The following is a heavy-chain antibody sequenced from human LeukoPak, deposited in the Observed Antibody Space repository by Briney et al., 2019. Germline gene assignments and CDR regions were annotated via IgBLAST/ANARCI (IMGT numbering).Heavy chain of an antibody. CDR2: ISYDGSNK. CDR1: GFTFSSYA. J-gene: IGHJ4*02. CDR3: AREPYDSSGCPDY. D-gene: IGHD3-22*01. V-gene: IGHV3-30-3*01. Sequence: GRSLRLSCAASGFTFSSYAMHWVRQAPGKGLEWVAVISYDGSNKYYADSVKGRFTISRDNSKNTLYLQMNSLRAEDTAVYYCAREPYDSSGCPDYWGQGTLVTVSS.